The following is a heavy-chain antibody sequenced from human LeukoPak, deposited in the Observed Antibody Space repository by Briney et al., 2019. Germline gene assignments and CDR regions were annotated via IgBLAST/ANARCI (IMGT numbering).Heavy chain of an antibody. CDR2: INPSGGST. V-gene: IGHV1-46*01. Sequence: GASVKVSCKASGYTFTGYYMHWVRQSPGQGLEWMGIINPSGGSTSYAQKFQGRVTMTRDTSTSTVYMELSSLRSEDTAVYYCARGSHIGGLIFYYFDYWGQGTLVTVSS. CDR3: ARGSHIGGLIFYYFDY. J-gene: IGHJ4*02. CDR1: GYTFTGYY. D-gene: IGHD3-16*02.